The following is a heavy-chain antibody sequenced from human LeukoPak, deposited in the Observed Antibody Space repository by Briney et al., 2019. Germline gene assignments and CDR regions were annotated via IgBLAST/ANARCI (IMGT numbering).Heavy chain of an antibody. J-gene: IGHJ4*02. CDR1: GGSFSGYY. CDR2: INHSGST. V-gene: IGHV4-34*01. D-gene: IGHD3-3*01. CDR3: ARECNYDFWSVPRYFDY. Sequence: SETLSLTCAVYGGSFSGYYWSWIRQPPGKGLEWIGEINHSGSTNYNPSLKSRVTISVDTSKNQFSLKLSSVTAADTAVYYCARECNYDFWSVPRYFDYWGQGTLVTVSS.